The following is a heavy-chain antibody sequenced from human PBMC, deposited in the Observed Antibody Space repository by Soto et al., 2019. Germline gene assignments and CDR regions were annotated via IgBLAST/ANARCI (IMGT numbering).Heavy chain of an antibody. D-gene: IGHD3-3*01. J-gene: IGHJ4*02. V-gene: IGHV1-8*01. CDR1: GYTFTTYE. CDR2: MNPNDGNT. CDR3: ARGPRESGEWVLFDY. Sequence: QVQLVQSGADVKKPGASVTVSCKASGYTFTTYEINWVRQATGQGLEWMGRMNPNDGNTGYAQKFQGRVTMTRNTSVTTAYMELSGLRSDDTAVYYWARGPRESGEWVLFDYWGQGALVTVSS.